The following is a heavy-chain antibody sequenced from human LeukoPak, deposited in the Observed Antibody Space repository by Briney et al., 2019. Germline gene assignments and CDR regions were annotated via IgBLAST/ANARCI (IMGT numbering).Heavy chain of an antibody. Sequence: PGGSLRLSCAASGFTLSSYAMSWVRQAPGKGLKWVSAISGSGGYTYYADSVKGRFTISRDNSKNTLYLQMNSLRAEDTAVYYCAKLSAYSYGDKGDWGQGTLVTVSS. CDR3: AKLSAYSYGDKGD. CDR2: ISGSGGYT. V-gene: IGHV3-23*01. D-gene: IGHD5-18*01. J-gene: IGHJ4*02. CDR1: GFTLSSYA.